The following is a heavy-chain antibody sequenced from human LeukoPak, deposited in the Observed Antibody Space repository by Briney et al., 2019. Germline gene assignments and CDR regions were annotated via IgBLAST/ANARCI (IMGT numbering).Heavy chain of an antibody. CDR1: GYSFTSYW. CDR2: IDPSDPYT. V-gene: IGHV5-10-1*01. Sequence: GESLRISCKGSGYSFTSYWISWVRQMPGKGLEWMGRIDPSDPYTNYSPSFQGHVTISADKSISTAYLQWSSLKASDTAMYYCARQPTDIVVVPAAISGIDYYGMDVWGKGTTVTVSS. CDR3: ARQPTDIVVVPAAISGIDYYGMDV. D-gene: IGHD2-2*02. J-gene: IGHJ6*04.